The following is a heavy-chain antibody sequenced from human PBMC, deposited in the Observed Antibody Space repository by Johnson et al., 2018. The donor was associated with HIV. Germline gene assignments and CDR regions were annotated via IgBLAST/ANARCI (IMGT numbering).Heavy chain of an antibody. J-gene: IGHJ3*02. CDR2: ISYDGSNK. CDR1: GFTFSSYA. Sequence: QVQLVESGGGVVQPGRSLRLSCAASGFTFSSYAMHWVRQAPGKGLEWVAVISYDGSNKYYADSVKGRFTISRDNSKNTLYLQMNSLRAEDTAVYYCPVDTEAFDIWGQGTMVIVSS. V-gene: IGHV3-30*03. D-gene: IGHD1-14*01. CDR3: PVDTEAFDI.